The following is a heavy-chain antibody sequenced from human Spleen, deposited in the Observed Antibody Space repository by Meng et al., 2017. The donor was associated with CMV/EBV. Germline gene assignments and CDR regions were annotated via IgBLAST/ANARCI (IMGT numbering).Heavy chain of an antibody. D-gene: IGHD2-21*01. V-gene: IGHV1-18*01. J-gene: IGHJ5*02. Sequence: ASVKVSCKVAGHTFNSYAITWVRQAPGQGLEWVGWISSYNTNTHYAQKLQGRVTLTTDTSTNIASMELRSLRSDDTAVYYCATIAYCGGDCFRIHPLYDHWGQGTLVTVSS. CDR1: GHTFNSYA. CDR3: ATIAYCGGDCFRIHPLYDH. CDR2: ISSYNTNT.